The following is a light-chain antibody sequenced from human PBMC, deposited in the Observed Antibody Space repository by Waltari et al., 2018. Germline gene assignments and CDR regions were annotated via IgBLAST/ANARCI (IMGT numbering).Light chain of an antibody. CDR1: QSVGTY. CDR2: EAS. V-gene: IGKV3-11*01. CDR3: QQRSNWTPHT. Sequence: EIVLTQSPATLSLSPGETATLSCRASQSVGTYLAWYQQKPGQAPRLLIHEASNRATGIPTRFRGSGSGADFTLTISSLEAEDFAVYYCQQRSNWTPHTFGQGARLEIK. J-gene: IGKJ2*01.